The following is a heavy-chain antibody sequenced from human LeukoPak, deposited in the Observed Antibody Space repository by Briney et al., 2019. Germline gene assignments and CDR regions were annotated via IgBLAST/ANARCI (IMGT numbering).Heavy chain of an antibody. J-gene: IGHJ4*02. CDR1: GGSFCGYY. D-gene: IGHD3-22*01. CDR3: AIQYYYDSSGYYAFDY. V-gene: IGHV4-34*01. Sequence: SETLSPTCAVYGGSFCGYYWSWIRRPPGKGLEWIGEINHSGSTNYNPSLKSRVTISVDTSKNQFSLKLSSVTAADTAVYYCAIQYYYDSSGYYAFDYWGQGTLVTVSS. CDR2: INHSGST.